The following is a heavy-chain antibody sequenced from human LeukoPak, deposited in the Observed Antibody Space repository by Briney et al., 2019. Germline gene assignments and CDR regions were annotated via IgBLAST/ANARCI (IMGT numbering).Heavy chain of an antibody. CDR2: ISSSSSYI. J-gene: IGHJ4*02. Sequence: GGSLRLSCAASGFTFSSYSMNWVRQAPGKGLEWVSSISSSSSYIYYADSVKGRFTISRDNAKNSLYLQMNSLRAEDTAVYYCARDHLNYYDSSGYSGRTRAFDYWGQGTLVTVSS. CDR1: GFTFSSYS. V-gene: IGHV3-21*01. CDR3: ARDHLNYYDSSGYSGRTRAFDY. D-gene: IGHD3-22*01.